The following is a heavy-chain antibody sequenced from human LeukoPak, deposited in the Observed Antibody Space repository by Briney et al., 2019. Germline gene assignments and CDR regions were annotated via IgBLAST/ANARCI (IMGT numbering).Heavy chain of an antibody. CDR3: ARVRGKAAAAYFDY. CDR2: ISAYNGNT. CDR1: GYTFTSYG. V-gene: IGHV1-18*01. J-gene: IGHJ4*02. Sequence: GALVKVSCKASGYTFTSYGISWVRQAPGQGLEWMGWISAYNGNTNYAQKLQGRVTMTTDTSTSTAYMELRSLRSDDTAVYYCARVRGKAAAAYFDYWGQGTLVTVSS. D-gene: IGHD6-13*01.